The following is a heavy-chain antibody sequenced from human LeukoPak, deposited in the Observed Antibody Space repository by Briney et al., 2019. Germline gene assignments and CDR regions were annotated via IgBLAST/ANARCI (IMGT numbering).Heavy chain of an antibody. CDR3: AKKPGPLWELPQYYFDY. CDR1: GLTFSSYA. CDR2: ISGSGGST. D-gene: IGHD1-26*01. V-gene: IGHV3-23*01. J-gene: IGHJ4*02. Sequence: GGSLRLSCAATGLTFSSYAMSLVRQAPGKGLEWVSAISGSGGSTYYADSVKGRFTISRDNSKNTLYLQMNSLRAEDTAVYYCAKKPGPLWELPQYYFDYWGQGTLVTVSS.